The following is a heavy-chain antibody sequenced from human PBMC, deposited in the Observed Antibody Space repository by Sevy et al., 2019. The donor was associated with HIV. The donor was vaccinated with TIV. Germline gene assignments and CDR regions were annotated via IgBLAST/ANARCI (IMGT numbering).Heavy chain of an antibody. V-gene: IGHV1-2*02. D-gene: IGHD5-18*01. CDR1: GYTFTGYY. CDR2: INPNIGDT. J-gene: IGHJ3*02. Sequence: ASVKVSCKASGYTFTGYYIHWVRQAPGQGLEWMGWINPNIGDTNYEQNFQGRVTMTRDTSINTAYMDLGRLKSDDTAVYYCATTTRGYSYDSFLDTFDIWGQGTMVTVSS. CDR3: ATTTRGYSYDSFLDTFDI.